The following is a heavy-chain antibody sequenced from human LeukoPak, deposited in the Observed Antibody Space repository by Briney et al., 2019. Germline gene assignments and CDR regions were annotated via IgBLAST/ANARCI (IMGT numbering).Heavy chain of an antibody. CDR2: IKQDGSEK. Sequence: PGGSLRLSCAASGFTFSSYWMSWVRQAPGKGLEWVANIKQDGSEKYYVDSVKGRFTISRDNAKNSLYLQMNSLRAEDMAVYYCARELWFGEPSGNYGMDVWGKGTTVTVSS. V-gene: IGHV3-7*03. CDR1: GFTFSSYW. CDR3: ARELWFGEPSGNYGMDV. D-gene: IGHD3-10*01. J-gene: IGHJ6*04.